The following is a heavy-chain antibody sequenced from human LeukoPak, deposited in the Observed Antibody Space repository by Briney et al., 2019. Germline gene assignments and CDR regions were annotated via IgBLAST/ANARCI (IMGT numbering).Heavy chain of an antibody. V-gene: IGHV3-11*01. Sequence: SGGSLRLSCAASGFTFSDYYMSWIRQAPGKGLEWVSYISSSGSTIYYADSVKGRFTISRDNAKNSLYLQMNSLRAEDTAVYDCARAYSSSWCSYYYGMDVWGQGTTVTVSS. J-gene: IGHJ6*02. CDR2: ISSSGSTI. CDR3: ARAYSSSWCSYYYGMDV. CDR1: GFTFSDYY. D-gene: IGHD6-13*01.